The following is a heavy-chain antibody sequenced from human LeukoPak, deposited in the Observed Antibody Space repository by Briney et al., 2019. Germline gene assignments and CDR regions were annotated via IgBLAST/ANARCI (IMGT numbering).Heavy chain of an antibody. CDR2: INPNSGGT. Sequence: GASVTVSCKASGYTFTGYYMHWVRQAPGQGLEWMGWINPNSGGTNYAQKFQGRVTMTRDTSISTAYMELSRLRSDDTAVYYCARDTPPYDFWSGSLDYWGQGTLVTVSS. CDR3: ARDTPPYDFWSGSLDY. J-gene: IGHJ4*02. V-gene: IGHV1-2*02. D-gene: IGHD3-3*01. CDR1: GYTFTGYY.